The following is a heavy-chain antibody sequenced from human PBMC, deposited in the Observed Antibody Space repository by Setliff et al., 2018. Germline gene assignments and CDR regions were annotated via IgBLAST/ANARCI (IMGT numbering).Heavy chain of an antibody. CDR3: ARDTKFLEWFQNGVAFDI. D-gene: IGHD3-3*01. CDR2: ISPNYDYT. CDR1: GFVFTNYA. Sequence: ASVKVSCKASGFVFTNYAITWVRQAPGQGLEWMGWISPNYDYTNYAQKFQDRVTITADTSTGTAYMELRSLTSDDTAVYYCARDTKFLEWFQNGVAFDIWGQGTMVTVSS. V-gene: IGHV1-18*01. J-gene: IGHJ3*02.